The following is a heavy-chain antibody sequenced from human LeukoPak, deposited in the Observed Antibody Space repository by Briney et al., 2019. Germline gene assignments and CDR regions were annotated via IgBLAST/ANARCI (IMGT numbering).Heavy chain of an antibody. D-gene: IGHD1-26*01. CDR1: GFPFSIYW. Sequence: GESLRLSCAASGFPFSIYWMHWIRQAPGKGLVWVSRIDSDGRSSTYADSVKGRFTISRDNAKKTLYLQMNSLRAEDTAVYYCARVPRGSYSFDYWGQGTLVTVSS. CDR3: ARVPRGSYSFDY. J-gene: IGHJ4*02. CDR2: IDSDGRSS. V-gene: IGHV3-74*01.